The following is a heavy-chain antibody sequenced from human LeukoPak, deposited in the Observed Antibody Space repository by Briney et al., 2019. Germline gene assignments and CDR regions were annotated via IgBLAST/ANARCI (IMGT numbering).Heavy chain of an antibody. CDR1: GGSISSGGYY. D-gene: IGHD3-10*01. Sequence: SQTLSLTCTVSGGSISSGGYYWSWIRQPPGKGLEWIGSIPYSGSTYYNPSLKSRVTISVDTSKNQFSLKLSSVTAADTAVYYCARCKDYYVSGSYYKTFDYWGQGTLVTVSS. J-gene: IGHJ4*02. V-gene: IGHV4-39*07. CDR2: IPYSGST. CDR3: ARCKDYYVSGSYYKTFDY.